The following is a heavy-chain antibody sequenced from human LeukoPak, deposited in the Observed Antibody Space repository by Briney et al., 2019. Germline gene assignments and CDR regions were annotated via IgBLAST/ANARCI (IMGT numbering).Heavy chain of an antibody. J-gene: IGHJ6*03. CDR2: IYYSGST. CDR3: ARHRYYYRSGSYYGAPYYMDV. Sequence: SETLSLTCTVSGGSISSYYWSWIRQPPGKGLEWIGSIYYSGSTYYNPSLKSRVTISVDTSKNQFSLKLSSVTAADTAVYYCARHRYYYRSGSYYGAPYYMDVWGKGTTVTISS. D-gene: IGHD3-10*01. V-gene: IGHV4-59*05. CDR1: GGSISSYY.